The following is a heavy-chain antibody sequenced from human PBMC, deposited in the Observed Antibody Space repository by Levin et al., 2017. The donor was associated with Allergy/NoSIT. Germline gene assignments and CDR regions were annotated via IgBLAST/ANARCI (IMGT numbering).Heavy chain of an antibody. J-gene: IGHJ6*03. Sequence: PGESLKISCAASRFTFSTYAMHWVRQAPGKGLEWVAVISYDGSSKYYADSVKGRFTISRDNSKNTLYLQMNSLRAEDTAVDYCARGLPDYGDYYHYYMDVWGKGTTVTVSS. CDR2: ISYDGSSK. CDR3: ARGLPDYGDYYHYYMDV. CDR1: RFTFSTYA. D-gene: IGHD4-17*01. V-gene: IGHV3-30-3*01.